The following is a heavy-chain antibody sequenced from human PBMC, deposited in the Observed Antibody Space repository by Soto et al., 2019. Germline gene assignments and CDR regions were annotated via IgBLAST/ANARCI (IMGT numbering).Heavy chain of an antibody. CDR1: GYTFTSYG. J-gene: IGHJ6*02. CDR2: ISAYNGNT. CDR3: ARALTIVGVVPYYGMDV. D-gene: IGHD3-3*01. V-gene: IGHV1-18*01. Sequence: GASVKVSCKASGYTFTSYGISWVRQAPGQGLEWMGWISAYNGNTNYAQKLQGRVTMTTDTSTSTAYMELRSLRSDDTAVYYCARALTIVGVVPYYGMDVWGQGTTVTVSS.